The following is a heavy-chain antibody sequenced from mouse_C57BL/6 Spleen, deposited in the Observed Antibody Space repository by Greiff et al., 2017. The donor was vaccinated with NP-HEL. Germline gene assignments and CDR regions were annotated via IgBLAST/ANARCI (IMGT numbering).Heavy chain of an antibody. CDR1: GYSITSGYY. CDR2: ISYDGSN. V-gene: IGHV3-6*01. D-gene: IGHD1-1*01. J-gene: IGHJ2*01. CDR3: SSSYYY. Sequence: DVQLQESGPGLVKPSQSLSLTCSVTGYSITSGYYWNWIRQFPGNKLEWMGYISYDGSNNYNQSLNNRISITRDTYKNPFFLKLKSVTTEDTATYYCSSSYYYWGQGTTLTVAS.